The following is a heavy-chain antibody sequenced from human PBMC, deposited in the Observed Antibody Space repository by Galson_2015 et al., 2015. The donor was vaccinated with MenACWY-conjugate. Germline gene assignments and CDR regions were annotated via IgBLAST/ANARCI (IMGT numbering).Heavy chain of an antibody. D-gene: IGHD3-16*02. J-gene: IGHJ4*02. Sequence: SVKVSCKASGYTLSSYGISWVQQAPGQGLEWMGWISAHNGNTNSAQKLQGRVTMTTDTSTSTAYMELRSLRSDDTAVYYCARTHNYYDYVWGSYRLDYWGQGTLVTVSS. CDR2: ISAHNGNT. CDR3: ARTHNYYDYVWGSYRLDY. CDR1: GYTLSSYG. V-gene: IGHV1-18*01.